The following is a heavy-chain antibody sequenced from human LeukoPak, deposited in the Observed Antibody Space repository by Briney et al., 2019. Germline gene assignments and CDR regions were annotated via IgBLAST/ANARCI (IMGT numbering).Heavy chain of an antibody. CDR1: GYSISNGYD. CDR3: ARTRYYYNSRSYGAPYYFDY. V-gene: IGHV4-38-2*02. D-gene: IGHD3-10*01. J-gene: IGHJ4*02. Sequence: SETLSLTCSVSGYSISNGYDWGWIRQPPGKGREWIGNIYHSGSTYYNPSLQSRVTISVDTSKNQFSLKLSSVTAADTAVYYCARTRYYYNSRSYGAPYYFDYWGQGTLVTVSS. CDR2: IYHSGST.